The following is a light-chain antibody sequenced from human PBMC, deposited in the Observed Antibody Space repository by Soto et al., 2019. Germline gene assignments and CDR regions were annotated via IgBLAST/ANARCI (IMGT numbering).Light chain of an antibody. CDR3: QHSYGTPLT. CDR2: AAS. Sequence: DMEMTQSPSSLSASVGDRVTITCRASQSISNYLNWYQHKPGKVPKLLIYAASSLQSRVPTRFSGSGSVTDFTLTINSLQPEDFATYYCQHSYGTPLTFAGGTKIEIK. V-gene: IGKV1-39*01. J-gene: IGKJ4*01. CDR1: QSISNY.